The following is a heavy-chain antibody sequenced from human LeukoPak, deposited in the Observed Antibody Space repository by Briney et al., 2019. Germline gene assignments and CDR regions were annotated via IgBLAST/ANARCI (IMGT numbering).Heavy chain of an antibody. V-gene: IGHV3-9*01. CDR3: AKGGNYDFWSGNWFDP. CDR1: GFTFDDYA. CDR2: ISWNSGSI. Sequence: GGSLRLSCAASGFTFDDYAMHWVRQAPGKGLEWVSGISWNSGSIGYADSVKGRFTISRDNAKNSLYLRMNSLRAEDTALYYCAKGGNYDFWSGNWFDPWGQGTLVTVSS. J-gene: IGHJ5*02. D-gene: IGHD3-3*01.